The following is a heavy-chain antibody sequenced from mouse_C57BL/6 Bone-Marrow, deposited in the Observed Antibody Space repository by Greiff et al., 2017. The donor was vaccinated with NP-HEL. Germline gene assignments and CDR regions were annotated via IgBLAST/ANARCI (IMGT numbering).Heavy chain of an antibody. J-gene: IGHJ3*01. CDR2: IDPSDSYT. Sequence: QVQLQQPGAELVMPGASVKLSCKASGYTFTSYWMHWVKQRPGQGLEWIGGIDPSDSYTNYNQKFKGKSTLTVDKSSSTAYMQLSSLTSEDSAVYYGARSRYRNLAWFAYWGQGTLVTVSA. D-gene: IGHD2-5*01. V-gene: IGHV1-69*01. CDR1: GYTFTSYW. CDR3: ARSRYRNLAWFAY.